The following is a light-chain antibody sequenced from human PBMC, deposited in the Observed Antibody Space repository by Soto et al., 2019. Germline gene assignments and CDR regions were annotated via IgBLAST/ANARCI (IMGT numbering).Light chain of an antibody. CDR3: QQYSYFAT. CDR2: KAS. Sequence: DIQMTQSPSTLSASVGDRVTITCRASQSISSWLTCYQQKAGQAPKLLIYKASIVESGVPSRFSGSGSGTEFTLTSSSLQPDDSATYYCQQYSYFATFGQGTRVEVK. J-gene: IGKJ1*01. CDR1: QSISSW. V-gene: IGKV1-5*03.